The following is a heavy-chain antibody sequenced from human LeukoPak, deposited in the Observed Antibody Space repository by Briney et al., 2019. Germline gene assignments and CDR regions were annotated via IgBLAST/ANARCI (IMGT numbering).Heavy chain of an antibody. Sequence: PGGSLRLSCAASGFTFSSYSMNWVRQAPGKGLEWVSYISSSSSTIYYADSVKGRFTISRDNAKNSLYLQMNSLRAEDTAVYYCARGEGEFIYWGQGTLVTVSS. CDR1: GFTFSSYS. CDR2: ISSSSSTI. J-gene: IGHJ4*02. D-gene: IGHD2-21*01. V-gene: IGHV3-48*01. CDR3: ARGEGEFIY.